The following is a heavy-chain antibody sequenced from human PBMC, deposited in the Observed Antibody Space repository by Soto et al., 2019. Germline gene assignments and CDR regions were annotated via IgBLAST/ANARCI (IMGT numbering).Heavy chain of an antibody. CDR1: GFIVSSTY. J-gene: IGHJ6*02. Sequence: EVQLVESGGGLIQPGGSLRLSCAASGFIVSSTYMSWVRQAPRKGLEWVSITYSGGSTHYADSVKGRFTISRDNSKNTLYLQMNSLRAEDTAVYYCARERLTVGVREYYGMDVWGQGTKVTVSS. D-gene: IGHD2-8*01. CDR2: TYSGGST. V-gene: IGHV3-53*01. CDR3: ARERLTVGVREYYGMDV.